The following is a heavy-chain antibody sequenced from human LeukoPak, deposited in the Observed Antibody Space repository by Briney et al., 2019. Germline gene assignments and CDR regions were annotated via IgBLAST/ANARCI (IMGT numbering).Heavy chain of an antibody. CDR1: GGSFSGYY. CDR3: ARHVTLLWFGELLGPRYFDY. Sequence: SETLSLTCAVYGGSFSGYYWSWIRRPPGKGLEWIGEINHSGSTNYNPSLKSRVTISVDTSKNQFSLKLSSVTAADTAVYYCARHVTLLWFGELLGPRYFDYWGQGTLVTVSS. CDR2: INHSGST. J-gene: IGHJ4*02. V-gene: IGHV4-34*01. D-gene: IGHD3-10*01.